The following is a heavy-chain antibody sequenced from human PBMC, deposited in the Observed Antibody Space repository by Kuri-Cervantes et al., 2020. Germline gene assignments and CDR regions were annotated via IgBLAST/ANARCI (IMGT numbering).Heavy chain of an antibody. Sequence: ETLSLTCTVSGGSISSSSYYWGWIRQPPGKGLEWVSVIYSGGSTYYADSVKGRFTISRDNAKNSLYLQMNSLRAEDTAVYYCAGAGQVDSYLTRFDYWGQGTLVTVSS. CDR2: IYSGGST. CDR3: AGAGQVDSYLTRFDY. V-gene: IGHV3-66*01. D-gene: IGHD5-18*01. CDR1: GGSISSSSYY. J-gene: IGHJ4*02.